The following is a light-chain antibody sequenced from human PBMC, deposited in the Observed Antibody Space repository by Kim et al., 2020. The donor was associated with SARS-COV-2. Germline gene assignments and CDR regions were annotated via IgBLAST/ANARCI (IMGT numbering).Light chain of an antibody. CDR2: AAS. CDR1: QDISTW. Sequence: DIQMTQSPSSVSASVGDRVTITCRASQDISTWLAWYQQKPGKAPELLIDAASNLRSGVPSRFSGSGSGADFTLTISTLQPEDFATYYCQQAHSFPFTFGQGTRLEIK. CDR3: QQAHSFPFT. J-gene: IGKJ5*01. V-gene: IGKV1-12*01.